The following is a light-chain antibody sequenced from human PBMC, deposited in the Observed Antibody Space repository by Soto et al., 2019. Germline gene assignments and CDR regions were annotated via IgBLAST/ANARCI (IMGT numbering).Light chain of an antibody. V-gene: IGLV1-44*01. J-gene: IGLJ2*01. Sequence: QPVLTQPPSASGTPGQTVTISCSGSSSNLGSNTVNWYQQLSGTAPKLLIYNTNQRPSGVPDRFSGSKSGTSASLAISGLQSEDEADYYCAAWDDSLDGLVVFGGGTKVTVL. CDR2: NTN. CDR1: SSNLGSNT. CDR3: AAWDDSLDGLVV.